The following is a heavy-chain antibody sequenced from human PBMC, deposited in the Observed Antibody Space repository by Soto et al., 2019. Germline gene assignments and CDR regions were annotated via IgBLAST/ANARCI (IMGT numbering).Heavy chain of an antibody. CDR2: INSDGSST. CDR1: GFTFSSYW. J-gene: IGHJ6*03. V-gene: IGHV3-74*01. CDR3: ARGVPPGYYYYYYMDV. Sequence: GGSLRLSCAASGFTFSSYWMHWVRQAPGKGLVCVSRINSDGSSTSYADSVKGRFTISRDNAKNTLYLQMNSLRAEDTAVYYCARGVPPGYYYYYYMDVWGKGTTVTVSS. D-gene: IGHD2-2*01.